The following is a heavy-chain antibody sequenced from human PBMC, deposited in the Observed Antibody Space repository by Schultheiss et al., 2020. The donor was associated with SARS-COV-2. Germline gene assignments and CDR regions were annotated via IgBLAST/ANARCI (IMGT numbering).Heavy chain of an antibody. Sequence: SETLSLTCTVSGGSISSYYWSWIRQPPGKGLEWIGSIYHSGSTYYNPSLKSRVTISVDRSKNQFSLNLTSVTAADTAVYYCATFPRAYNWNRLSVDAFDIWGQGTMVTVSS. CDR3: ATFPRAYNWNRLSVDAFDI. V-gene: IGHV4-59*04. D-gene: IGHD1-20*01. CDR2: IYHSGST. CDR1: GGSISSYY. J-gene: IGHJ3*02.